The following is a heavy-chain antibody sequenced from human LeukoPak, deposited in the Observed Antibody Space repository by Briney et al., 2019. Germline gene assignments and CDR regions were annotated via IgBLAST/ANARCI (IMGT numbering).Heavy chain of an antibody. CDR3: ARSQQLVDQYFQH. J-gene: IGHJ1*01. CDR1: GFTVSSNY. CDR2: ISGSGGST. Sequence: GGSLRLSCAASGFTVSSNYMSWVRQAPGKGLEWVSAISGSGGSTYYADSVKGRFTISRDNSKNTLYLQMNSLRAEDTAVYYCARSQQLVDQYFQHWGQGTLVTVSS. D-gene: IGHD6-13*01. V-gene: IGHV3-23*01.